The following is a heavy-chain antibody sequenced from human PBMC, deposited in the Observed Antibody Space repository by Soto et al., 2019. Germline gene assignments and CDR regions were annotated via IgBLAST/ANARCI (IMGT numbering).Heavy chain of an antibody. V-gene: IGHV4-34*01. CDR1: GGSFSGYY. CDR2: INHSGST. Sequence: QVQLQQWGAGLLKPSETLSLTCAVYGGSFSGYYWSWIRQPPGKGLEWIGEINHSGSTNYNPSLKSRVTISVDTSKNQFSLKLSSVTAADTAVYYCARAPYYYGHSYYYYYYYMDVWGKGTTVTVSS. CDR3: ARAPYYYGHSYYYYYYYMDV. J-gene: IGHJ6*03. D-gene: IGHD3-10*01.